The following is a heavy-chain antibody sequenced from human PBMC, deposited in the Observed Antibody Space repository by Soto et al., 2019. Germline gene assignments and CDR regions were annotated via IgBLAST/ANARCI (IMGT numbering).Heavy chain of an antibody. CDR1: GDSVSSNSAA. CDR2: TYYRSKWYN. D-gene: IGHD1-26*01. CDR3: ARDGRKWELLGVFDI. V-gene: IGHV6-1*01. Sequence: SQTLSLTCAISGDSVSSNSAAWNWIRQSPSRGLEWLGRTYYRSKWYNDYAVSVKSRITINPDTSKKQFSLQLNSVTPEDTVVYYCARDGRKWELLGVFDIWGQGTMVTVSS. J-gene: IGHJ3*02.